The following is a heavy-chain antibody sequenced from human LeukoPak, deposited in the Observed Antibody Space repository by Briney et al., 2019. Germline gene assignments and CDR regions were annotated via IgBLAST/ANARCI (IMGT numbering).Heavy chain of an antibody. J-gene: IGHJ4*02. CDR2: IYYSGST. CDR3: ARVTGYMTEDCFDY. CDR1: GGSINSYY. V-gene: IGHV4-59*01. D-gene: IGHD6-13*01. Sequence: TTSETLSLTCTVSGGSINSYYWSWIRQPPGKGLEWIGYIYYSGSTNYNPSLKSRVTISVDTSKNQFSLRLSSVTAADTAVYYCARVTGYMTEDCFDYWGQGTLITVSS.